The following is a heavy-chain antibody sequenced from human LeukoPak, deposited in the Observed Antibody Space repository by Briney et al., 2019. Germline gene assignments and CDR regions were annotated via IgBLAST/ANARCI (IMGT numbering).Heavy chain of an antibody. CDR1: GGSFSGYY. J-gene: IGHJ5*02. Sequence: SETLSLTCAVYGGSFSGYYWGWIRQPPGKGLEWIGSIYYSGSTYYNPSLKSRVTISVDTSKNQFSLKLSSVTAADTAVYYCARHPRVMRWFDPWGQGTLVTVSS. CDR2: IYYSGST. V-gene: IGHV4-39*01. CDR3: ARHPRVMRWFDP. D-gene: IGHD3-16*01.